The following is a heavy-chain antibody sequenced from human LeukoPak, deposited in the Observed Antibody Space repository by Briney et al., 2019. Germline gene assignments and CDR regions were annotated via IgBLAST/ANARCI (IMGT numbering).Heavy chain of an antibody. J-gene: IGHJ6*02. Sequence: ASVKVSCKASGYTFTSYGISWVRQAPGQGLEWMGWISAYNGNTNYAQKLQGRVTMTTDTSTSTAYMELRSLRSDDTAVYYCARDVLMWRDILTELSFYGMDVWGQGTTVTVSS. D-gene: IGHD3-9*01. V-gene: IGHV1-18*01. CDR3: ARDVLMWRDILTELSFYGMDV. CDR2: ISAYNGNT. CDR1: GYTFTSYG.